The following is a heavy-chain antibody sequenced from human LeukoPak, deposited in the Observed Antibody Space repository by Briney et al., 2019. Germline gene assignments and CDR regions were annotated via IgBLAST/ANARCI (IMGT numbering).Heavy chain of an antibody. CDR3: ARGRGVSGVIDY. D-gene: IGHD5/OR15-5a*01. V-gene: IGHV3-33*01. Sequence: GGSLRLSCAASGFTFSSYGMHWVRQAPGKGLEWVAVIWYDGSNKYYADSMKGRFTISRDNSKNTLYLQMNSLRAEDTAVYYCARGRGVSGVIDYWGQGTLVTVSS. CDR1: GFTFSSYG. CDR2: IWYDGSNK. J-gene: IGHJ4*02.